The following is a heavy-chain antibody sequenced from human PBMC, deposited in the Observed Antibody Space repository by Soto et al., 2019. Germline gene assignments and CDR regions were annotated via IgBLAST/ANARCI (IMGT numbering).Heavy chain of an antibody. CDR3: AKDLGTARDYYYGMDV. J-gene: IGHJ6*02. CDR2: ISGSGGST. V-gene: IGHV3-23*01. Sequence: EVQLLESGGGLVQPGGSLRLSCAASGFTFSSYAMSWVRQAPGQGLEWVSAISGSGGSTYYADSVKGRFTISRDNSKNTLYLQMNSLRAEDTAVYYCAKDLGTARDYYYGMDVWGQGTTVTVSS. D-gene: IGHD5-18*01. CDR1: GFTFSSYA.